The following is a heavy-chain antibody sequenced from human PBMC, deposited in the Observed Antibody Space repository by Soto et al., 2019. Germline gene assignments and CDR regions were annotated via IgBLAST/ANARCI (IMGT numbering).Heavy chain of an antibody. CDR1: GGSISSYY. CDR2: IYYTGLS. J-gene: IGHJ4*02. V-gene: IGHV4-59*01. Sequence: SETLSLTCTFSGGSISSYYWSWIRQPPGKGLKWIGYIYYTGLSNSNPSLNSRVTMSVDTSKNQFSLKLSSVTAADTAVYYCASHSSHWPFFDFWGQGTLVTVS. D-gene: IGHD6-13*01. CDR3: ASHSSHWPFFDF.